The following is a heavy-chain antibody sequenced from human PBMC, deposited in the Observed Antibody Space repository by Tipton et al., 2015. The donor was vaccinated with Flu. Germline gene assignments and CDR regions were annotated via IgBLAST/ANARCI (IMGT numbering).Heavy chain of an antibody. D-gene: IGHD4-17*01. CDR1: GDSIRSDYF. J-gene: IGHJ4*02. CDR2: ISRGGSA. V-gene: IGHV4-38-2*01. Sequence: PELVKPSETLSLTCLVSGDSIRSDYFWGWIRQPPGKGLEWIGHISRGGSAYYNSSLQSRVAISVDPSRNRFSLKLSSVTAADTAVYYCATVSHDYGDSDYWGQGTLVTVSS. CDR3: ATVSHDYGDSDY.